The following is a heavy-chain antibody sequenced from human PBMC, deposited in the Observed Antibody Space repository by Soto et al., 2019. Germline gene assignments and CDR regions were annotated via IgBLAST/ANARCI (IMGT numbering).Heavy chain of an antibody. J-gene: IGHJ6*04. V-gene: IGHV3-7*01. Sequence: PGGSLRLPCAASGFTFSSYWMSWVRQAPGKGLEWVANIKQDGSEKYYVDSVKGRFTISRDNAKNSLYLQMNSLRAEDTAVYYCARDVRYCSSTSCYGRVVGGLDVWGKGTTVTVSS. CDR2: IKQDGSEK. CDR3: ARDVRYCSSTSCYGRVVGGLDV. CDR1: GFTFSSYW. D-gene: IGHD2-2*01.